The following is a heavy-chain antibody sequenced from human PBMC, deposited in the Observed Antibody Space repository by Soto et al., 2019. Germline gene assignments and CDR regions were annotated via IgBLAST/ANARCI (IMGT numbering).Heavy chain of an antibody. CDR3: AKDPPLRVRQQLGWFDP. J-gene: IGHJ5*02. D-gene: IGHD6-13*01. V-gene: IGHV3-30*18. CDR1: GFTFSSYG. Sequence: QVQLVESGGGVVQPGRSLRLSCAASGFTFSSYGMHWVRQAPGKGLEWVAVISYDVSNKYYADSVKGRFTISRDNSKNTLYLQMNSLRAEDTAVYYCAKDPPLRVRQQLGWFDPWGQGTLVTVSS. CDR2: ISYDVSNK.